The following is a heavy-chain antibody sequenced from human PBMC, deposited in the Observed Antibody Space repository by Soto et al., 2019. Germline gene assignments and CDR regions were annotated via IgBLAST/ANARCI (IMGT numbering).Heavy chain of an antibody. CDR2: ISGSGGST. CDR1: GFTFSSYA. V-gene: IGHV3-23*01. D-gene: IGHD3-9*01. J-gene: IGHJ4*02. CDR3: AKDSDYDILTGYYNPIDY. Sequence: PGGSLRLSCAASGFTFSSYAMSWVRQAPGKGLEWVSAISGSGGSTYYADSVKGRFTISRDNSKNTLYLQMNSLRAEDTAVYYCAKDSDYDILTGYYNPIDYWGQGTLVTVSS.